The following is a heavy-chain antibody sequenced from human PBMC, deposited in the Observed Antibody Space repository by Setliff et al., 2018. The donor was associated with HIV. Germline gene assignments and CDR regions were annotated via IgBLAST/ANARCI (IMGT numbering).Heavy chain of an antibody. CDR2: IYYTGIS. CDR3: ARHAAGPDGPFDY. CDR1: GDSISSGSKY. V-gene: IGHV4-61*02. D-gene: IGHD2-2*01. J-gene: IGHJ4*02. Sequence: LSLPFPVSGDSISSGSKYWSWIRQPAGKGLEWIGLIYYTGISTYNPSLSSRVTISVDTSKNQFSLKLTSVTAADTAVYYCARHAAGPDGPFDYWGQGTLVTVSS.